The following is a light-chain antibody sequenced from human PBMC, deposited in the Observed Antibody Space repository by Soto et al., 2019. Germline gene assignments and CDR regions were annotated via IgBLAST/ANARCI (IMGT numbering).Light chain of an antibody. V-gene: IGKV3-15*01. CDR1: QRVSSN. CDR3: QQYNIWPPYT. J-gene: IGKJ2*01. CDR2: GAS. Sequence: HGERVTLSCRASQRVSSNVAWYQQKPGQAPRVLIFGASTRATGTPARFSGSGSGTEFTLTISSLQPEDFAVYYCQQYNIWPPYTFXQGTKVDIK.